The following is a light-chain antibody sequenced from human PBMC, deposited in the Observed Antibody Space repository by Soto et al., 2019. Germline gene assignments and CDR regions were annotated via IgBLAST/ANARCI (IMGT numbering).Light chain of an antibody. V-gene: IGLV2-14*01. CDR2: EVS. Sequence: QSVLTQPASVSGSPGQSITISCTGTSSDVGAYKYVSWYQQHPGKAPKVMIYEVSNRPSGVSNRFSGSKSGSTASLTISGLQAEDDADYYCSSYTSSSTLVFGTGTKVTVL. J-gene: IGLJ1*01. CDR3: SSYTSSSTLV. CDR1: SSDVGAYKY.